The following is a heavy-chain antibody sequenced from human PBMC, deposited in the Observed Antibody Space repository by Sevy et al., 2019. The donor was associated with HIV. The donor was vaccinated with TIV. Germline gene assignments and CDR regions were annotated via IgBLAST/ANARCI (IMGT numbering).Heavy chain of an antibody. CDR3: ARRLGYCSSTSCPYYYYGMDV. Sequence: ASVKVSCKASGYTFTSYGIGWVRQAPGQGLEWMGWISAYNGNTNYAQKLQGRVTMTTDTSTSTAYMELRSLRSDDTAVYYCARRLGYCSSTSCPYYYYGMDVWGQGTTVTVSS. V-gene: IGHV1-18*01. J-gene: IGHJ6*02. CDR2: ISAYNGNT. D-gene: IGHD2-2*01. CDR1: GYTFTSYG.